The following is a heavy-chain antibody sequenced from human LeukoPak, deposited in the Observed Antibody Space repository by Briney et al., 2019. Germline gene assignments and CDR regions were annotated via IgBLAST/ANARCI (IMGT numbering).Heavy chain of an antibody. D-gene: IGHD3-3*01. J-gene: IGHJ6*02. CDR1: GYTFTSYD. CDR3: ARDTWPPGFWSGYYLEPPSYGMDV. CDR2: MNPNSGNT. Sequence: ASVKVSCKASGYTFTSYDINWVRQATGQGLEWMGWMNPNSGNTGYAQKFQGRVTMTRNTSISTAYMELSSLRSEDTAVYYCARDTWPPGFWSGYYLEPPSYGMDVWGQGTTVTVSS. V-gene: IGHV1-8*01.